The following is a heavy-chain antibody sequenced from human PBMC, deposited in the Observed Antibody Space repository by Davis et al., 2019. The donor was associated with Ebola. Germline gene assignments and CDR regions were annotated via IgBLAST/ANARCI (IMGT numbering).Heavy chain of an antibody. CDR2: IYYSGST. D-gene: IGHD3-22*01. CDR3: ARSAAQYYYDTSNYYSTAGTDFDC. J-gene: IGHJ4*02. V-gene: IGHV4-39*01. CDR1: GGSISSSSYY. Sequence: MPSETLSLTCTVSGGSISSSSYYWGWIRQPPGKGLEWIGSIYYSGSTYYNPSLKSRVTISVDTSKNQFSLKLSSVTAADTAVYYCARSAAQYYYDTSNYYSTAGTDFDCWGQGTLVTVSS.